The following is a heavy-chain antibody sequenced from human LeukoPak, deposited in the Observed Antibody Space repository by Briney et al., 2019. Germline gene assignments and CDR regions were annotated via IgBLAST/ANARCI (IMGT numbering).Heavy chain of an antibody. V-gene: IGHV5-51*01. J-gene: IGHJ6*02. D-gene: IGHD3-22*01. CDR3: ARRYYYDSSGSYGMDV. Sequence: YPADSDTRYSPSFQGQVTISADKSISTAYLQWSSLKASDTAMYYCARRYYYDSSGSYGMDVWGQGTTVTVSS. CDR2: YPADSDT.